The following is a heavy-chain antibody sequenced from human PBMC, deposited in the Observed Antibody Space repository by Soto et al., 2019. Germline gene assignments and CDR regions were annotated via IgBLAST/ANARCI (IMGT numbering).Heavy chain of an antibody. V-gene: IGHV1-8*01. CDR3: ARGRSTIFGVVVGMDV. J-gene: IGHJ6*02. Sequence: ASVKVSFKASGYTFTSYDINWVRQATGQGLEWMGWMNPNSGNTGYAQKFQGRVTMTRNTSISTAYMELSSLRSEDTAVYYCARGRSTIFGVVVGMDVWGQGTTVTVSS. CDR1: GYTFTSYD. D-gene: IGHD3-3*01. CDR2: MNPNSGNT.